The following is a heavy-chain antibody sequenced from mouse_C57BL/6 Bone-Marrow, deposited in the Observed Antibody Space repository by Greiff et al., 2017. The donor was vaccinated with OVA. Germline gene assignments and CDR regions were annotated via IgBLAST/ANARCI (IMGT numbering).Heavy chain of an antibody. Sequence: VQLQQSGAELVKPGASVKISCKASGYAFSSYWMNWVKQRPGKGLEWIGQIYPGDGDTNYNGKFKGKATLTADKSSSTAYMQLSRLTSEDSAVYFCARVEIYYYGTFDYWGQGTTLTVSS. V-gene: IGHV1-80*01. CDR3: ARVEIYYYGTFDY. CDR1: GYAFSSYW. D-gene: IGHD1-1*01. J-gene: IGHJ2*01. CDR2: IYPGDGDT.